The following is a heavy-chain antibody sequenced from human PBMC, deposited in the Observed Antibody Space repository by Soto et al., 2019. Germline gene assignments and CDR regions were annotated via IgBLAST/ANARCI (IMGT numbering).Heavy chain of an antibody. CDR2: IYYSGST. CDR1: GGSISSGDYY. Sequence: SETLSLTCTVSGGSISSGDYYWSWIRQPPGKGLEWIGYIYYSGSTYYNPSLKSRVTISVDTSKNQFSLKLSSVTAADTAVCYCARERTYYYDSSGYRTLDYWGQATLVTVSS. D-gene: IGHD3-22*01. J-gene: IGHJ4*02. CDR3: ARERTYYYDSSGYRTLDY. V-gene: IGHV4-30-4*01.